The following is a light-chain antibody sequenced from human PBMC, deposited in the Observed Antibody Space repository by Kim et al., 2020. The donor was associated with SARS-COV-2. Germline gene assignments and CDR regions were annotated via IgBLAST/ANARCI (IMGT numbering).Light chain of an antibody. CDR2: LNSDGSH. Sequence: QLVLNQSPSASASLGASVKLTCTLSSGHSSYAIAWHQQQPEKGPRYLMKLNSDGSHDKGDGIPARFSGSSSGAERYLTISSLQSEDEADYYCQTWGTGIQVFGGGTQLTVL. CDR3: QTWGTGIQV. CDR1: SGHSSYA. V-gene: IGLV4-69*01. J-gene: IGLJ2*01.